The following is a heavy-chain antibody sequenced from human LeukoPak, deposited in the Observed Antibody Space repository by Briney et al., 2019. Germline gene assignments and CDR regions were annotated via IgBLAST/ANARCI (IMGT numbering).Heavy chain of an antibody. V-gene: IGHV1-2*02. CDR1: GYTFTSYY. CDR2: INPNSGGT. J-gene: IGHJ4*02. CDR3: ARDEYYYDSSGYYGGLDY. Sequence: GASVKVSCKASGYTFTSYYMHWVRQAPGQGLEWMGIINPNSGGTNYAQKFQGRVTMTRDTSISTAYMELSRLRSDDTAVYYCARDEYYYDSSGYYGGLDYWGQGTLVTVSS. D-gene: IGHD3-22*01.